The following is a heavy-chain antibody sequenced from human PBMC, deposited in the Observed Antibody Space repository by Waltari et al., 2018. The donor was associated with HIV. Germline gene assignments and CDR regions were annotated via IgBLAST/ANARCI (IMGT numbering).Heavy chain of an antibody. J-gene: IGHJ4*02. CDR1: GGAFSDYY. CDR2: INHSGST. Sequence: QVQLQQWGAGLLKPSETLSLTCAVYGGAFSDYYWSWMRQPPGKGLEWIAEINHSGSTNYNPSLKSRVTISVDTSKNQFSLNLNSVTAADTAVYYCASRPYDSSGKPFAYWGQGTLVTVSS. CDR3: ASRPYDSSGKPFAY. V-gene: IGHV4-34*01. D-gene: IGHD3-22*01.